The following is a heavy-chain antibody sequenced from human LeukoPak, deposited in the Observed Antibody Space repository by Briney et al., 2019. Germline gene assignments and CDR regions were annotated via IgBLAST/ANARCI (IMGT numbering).Heavy chain of an antibody. V-gene: IGHV3-30*04. J-gene: IGHJ4*02. CDR1: GFTFTGHS. Sequence: GGTLRLSCVASGFTFTGHSMHWVRQAPGKGLEWVAVVAHDEKTIFYADSLKGRFTVSRDNSKNTVYLQMNSLRDEDTAVYYCAKEKQSGGTPFDYWGQGSLVTVSS. CDR3: AKEKQSGGTPFDY. CDR2: VAHDEKTI. D-gene: IGHD1-26*01.